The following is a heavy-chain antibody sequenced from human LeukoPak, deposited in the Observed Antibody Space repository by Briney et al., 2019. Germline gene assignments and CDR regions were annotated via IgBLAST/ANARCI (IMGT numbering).Heavy chain of an antibody. Sequence: SETLSLTCTVSGGSISSYYWGWIRQPPGKGLEWIGSIYYSRSTYYNPSLKSRVTISVDTSKNQFSLKLSSVTAADTAVYYCARDACIAAAGGVDYWGQGTLVTVSS. CDR3: ARDACIAAAGGVDY. CDR1: GGSISSYY. CDR2: IYYSRST. D-gene: IGHD6-13*01. J-gene: IGHJ4*02. V-gene: IGHV4-39*07.